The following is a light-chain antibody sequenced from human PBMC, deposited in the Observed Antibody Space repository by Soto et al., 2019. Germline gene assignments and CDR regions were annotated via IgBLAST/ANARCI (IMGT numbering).Light chain of an antibody. CDR2: KDS. J-gene: IGLJ1*01. V-gene: IGLV3-25*02. CDR1: ALPKQY. Sequence: SYELTQPPSVSVSPGQTARITCSGDALPKQYAYWYQQKPGQAPVVVIYKDSERSSGIPERFSGSSSGTTVTLTISGVQAEDEADYYCQSADSSGTYYVFGTGTKVTVL. CDR3: QSADSSGTYYV.